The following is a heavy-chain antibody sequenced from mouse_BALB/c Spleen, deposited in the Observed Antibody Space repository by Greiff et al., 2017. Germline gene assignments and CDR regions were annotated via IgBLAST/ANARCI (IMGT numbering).Heavy chain of an antibody. V-gene: IGHV5-17*02. CDR3: ARWRDYDYDLDY. CDR2: ISSGSSTI. D-gene: IGHD2-4*01. Sequence: EVMLVESGGGLVQPGGSRKLSCAASGFTFSSFGMHWVRQAPEKGLEWVAYISSGSSTIYYADTVKGRFTISRDNPKNTLFLQMTSLRSEDTAMYYCARWRDYDYDLDYWGQGTTLTVSS. CDR1: GFTFSSFG. J-gene: IGHJ2*01.